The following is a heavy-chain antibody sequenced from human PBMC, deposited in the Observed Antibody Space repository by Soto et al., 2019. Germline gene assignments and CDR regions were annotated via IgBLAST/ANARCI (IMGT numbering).Heavy chain of an antibody. D-gene: IGHD6-6*01. CDR3: ARTLRHYSSSSI. Sequence: PSETLSLTCTVSGGSISSSSYYWGWIRQPPGKGLEWIGSIYYSGSTYYNPSLKSRVTISVDTSKNQFSLKLSSVTAADTAVYYCARTLRHYSSSSIWGQGTRVTVSS. CDR2: IYYSGST. V-gene: IGHV4-39*01. CDR1: GGSISSSSYY. J-gene: IGHJ4*02.